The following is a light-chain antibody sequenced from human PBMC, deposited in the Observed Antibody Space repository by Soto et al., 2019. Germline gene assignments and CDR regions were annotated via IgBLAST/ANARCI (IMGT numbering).Light chain of an antibody. CDR1: SSDVGGYDY. CDR2: EVS. CDR3: SSYTSNSPYV. V-gene: IGLV2-14*01. Sequence: LTQPASVSGSPGQSITISCTGTSSDVGGYDYVSWYQQHPGKAPKLIIYEVSNRPSGVSNRFSGSKSGNTASLTISGLQAEDEADYYCSSYTSNSPYVFGTGTKVTVL. J-gene: IGLJ1*01.